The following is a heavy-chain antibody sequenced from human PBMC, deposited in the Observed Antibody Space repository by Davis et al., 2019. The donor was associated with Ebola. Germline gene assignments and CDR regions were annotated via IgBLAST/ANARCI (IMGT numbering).Heavy chain of an antibody. CDR1: GGSISSGDYY. Sequence: PSETLSLTCTVSGGSISSGDYYWSWIRQPPGKGLEWIGYIYYSGSTYYNPSLKSRVTISVDTSKNQFSLKLSSVTAADTAVYYCARDRYYYDSSGYSRGYFDIWGQGTMVTVSS. D-gene: IGHD3-22*01. J-gene: IGHJ3*02. CDR2: IYYSGST. V-gene: IGHV4-30-4*01. CDR3: ARDRYYYDSSGYSRGYFDI.